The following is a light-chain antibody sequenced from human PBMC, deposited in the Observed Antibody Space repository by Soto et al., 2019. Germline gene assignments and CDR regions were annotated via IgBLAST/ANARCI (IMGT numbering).Light chain of an antibody. CDR1: QSISNDH. CDR2: GTS. V-gene: IGKV3-20*01. CDR3: QYYGSSVT. J-gene: IGKJ4*01. Sequence: EIVVTQSPGTLSLSPGERATLYCRASQSISNDHLARSQQKPGQAPRLLIYGTSNRATGGIADRFSGSGSGTDFTLTISRLEPEDFAVYYCQYYGSSVTFAGGTK.